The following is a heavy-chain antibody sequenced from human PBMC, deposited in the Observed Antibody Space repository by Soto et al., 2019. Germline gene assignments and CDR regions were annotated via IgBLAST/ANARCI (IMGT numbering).Heavy chain of an antibody. CDR3: CRGYSLPGLFDY. V-gene: IGHV3-53*01. Sequence: EVQLVESGGGLIQPGGSLRLSCAASGFTVSSNYMSWVRQAPGKGLEWVSVIYSGGSTYYADSVKGRFTISRDNSKNTLDHQMNSLRAEDTAMYYCCRGYSLPGLFDYWGQGTLVTVSS. D-gene: IGHD6-25*01. J-gene: IGHJ4*02. CDR2: IYSGGST. CDR1: GFTVSSNY.